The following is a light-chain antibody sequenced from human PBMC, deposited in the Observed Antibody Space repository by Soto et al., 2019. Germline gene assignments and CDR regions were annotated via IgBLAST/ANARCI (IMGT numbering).Light chain of an antibody. J-gene: IGLJ2*01. CDR3: AAWDASLNGVI. CDR2: SNN. V-gene: IGLV1-44*01. Sequence: QSVLPQPPSASGTPGQRVTISCSGSSSNIGTYTVNWYQQVPGTAPKLLIYSNNQRPSGVPDRFSGSKSGTSASLAISGLQSEDESDYYCAAWDASLNGVIFGGGTKLTVL. CDR1: SSNIGTYT.